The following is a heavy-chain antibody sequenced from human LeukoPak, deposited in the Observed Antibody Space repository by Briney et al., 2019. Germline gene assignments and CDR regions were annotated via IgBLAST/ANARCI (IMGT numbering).Heavy chain of an antibody. Sequence: SETLSLSCAVSGVSIAGYYWSWIRQPPGKGLEWIGSIHQSGSTNFNPSLRSRVTISGDTSKNQFSLKLTSVTAADTAIYFCVTGRAWLPDYWGQGILVTVSS. V-gene: IGHV4-59*12. CDR1: GVSIAGYY. J-gene: IGHJ4*02. CDR2: IHQSGST. D-gene: IGHD3-9*01. CDR3: VTGRAWLPDY.